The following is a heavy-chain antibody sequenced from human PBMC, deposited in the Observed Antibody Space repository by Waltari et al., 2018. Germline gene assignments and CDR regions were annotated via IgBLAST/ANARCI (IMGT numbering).Heavy chain of an antibody. CDR3: ARERLAAYGFDP. J-gene: IGHJ5*02. CDR2: IYYSGST. CDR1: GGPISSGGSY. V-gene: IGHV4-31*03. D-gene: IGHD6-25*01. Sequence: QVQLQESGPGLVKPSQTLSLTCTVSGGPISSGGSYWSWIRQHPGKGLEWIGYIYYSGSTYYNPSLKSRVTISVDTSKNQFSLKLSSVTAADTAVYYCARERLAAYGFDPWGQGTLVTVSS.